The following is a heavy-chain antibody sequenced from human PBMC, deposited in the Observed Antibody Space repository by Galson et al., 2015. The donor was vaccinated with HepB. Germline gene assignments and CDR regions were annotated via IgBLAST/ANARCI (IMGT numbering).Heavy chain of an antibody. J-gene: IGHJ4*02. CDR2: ISSSGTYI. D-gene: IGHD6-13*01. CDR1: GFTFSSYS. Sequence: SLRLSCAASGFTFSSYSMNWVRQAPGKGLEWVSSISSSGTYIYYADSVKGRFTISRDNAKNSLYLQMNSLRAEDTAVYYCARGDLIAAAGTLLFDYWGQGTLVTVSS. CDR3: ARGDLIAAAGTLLFDY. V-gene: IGHV3-21*01.